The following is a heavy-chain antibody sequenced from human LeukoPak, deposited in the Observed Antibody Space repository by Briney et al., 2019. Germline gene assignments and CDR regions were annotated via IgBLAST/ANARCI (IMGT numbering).Heavy chain of an antibody. CDR2: IRSKANSYAT. J-gene: IGHJ4*02. D-gene: IGHD6-19*01. Sequence: PGGSLRLSCAASGFTLSSYSMNWVRQASGKGLEWVGRIRSKANSYATAYAASVKGRFTISRDDSKNTAYLQMNSLKTEDTAVYYCTSLSGQSAYWGQGTLVTVSS. CDR3: TSLSGQSAY. CDR1: GFTLSSYS. V-gene: IGHV3-73*01.